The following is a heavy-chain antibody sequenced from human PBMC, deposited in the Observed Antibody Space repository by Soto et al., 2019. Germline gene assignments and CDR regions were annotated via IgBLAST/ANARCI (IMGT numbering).Heavy chain of an antibody. J-gene: IGHJ4*02. CDR2: INPSGGST. D-gene: IGHD3-3*01. CDR1: GYTFTSYY. Sequence: GASVKVSCKASGYTFTSYYMHWVRQAPGQGLEWMGIINPSGGSTSYAQKFQGRVTMTRDTSTSTVYMELSSLRPEDTAVYYCARDRSYYDFWSGYSPAIVDYWGQGTLVTVSS. V-gene: IGHV1-46*03. CDR3: ARDRSYYDFWSGYSPAIVDY.